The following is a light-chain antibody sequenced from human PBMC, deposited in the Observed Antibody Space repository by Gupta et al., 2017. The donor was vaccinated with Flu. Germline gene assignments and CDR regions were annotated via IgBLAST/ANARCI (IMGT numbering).Light chain of an antibody. V-gene: IGKV1-39*01. CDR1: QNIRTY. J-gene: IGKJ2*01. Sequence: DIQLTQSPSSLSASVGDRVTLTCRASQNIRTYLNWYQQKAGKAPTLLIYTASYLQTGVPSRFSGSGSGTDFTLTISRLQPEDFATYYCQQRDDPPYTFGQGTNMEIK. CDR3: QQRDDPPYT. CDR2: TAS.